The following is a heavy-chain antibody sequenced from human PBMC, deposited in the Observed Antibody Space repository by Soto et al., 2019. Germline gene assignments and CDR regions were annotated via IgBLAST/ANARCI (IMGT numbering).Heavy chain of an antibody. J-gene: IGHJ4*02. CDR1: GFTFSSYG. D-gene: IGHD2-15*01. Sequence: QVQLVESGGGVVQPGRSLRLSCAASGFTFSSYGMHWVRQAPGKGLEWVAVISYDGSNKYYADSVKGRFTISRDNSKNTPYLQMNSLRAEDTAVYYCAKYANLGYSSGGSCYTSSLDYWGQGTLVTVSS. CDR3: AKYANLGYSSGGSCYTSSLDY. V-gene: IGHV3-30*18. CDR2: ISYDGSNK.